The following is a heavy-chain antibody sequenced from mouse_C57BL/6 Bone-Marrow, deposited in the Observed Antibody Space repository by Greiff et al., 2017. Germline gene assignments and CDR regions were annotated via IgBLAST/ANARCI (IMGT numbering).Heavy chain of an antibody. V-gene: IGHV1-55*01. CDR1: GYTFTSYW. CDR2: IYPGSGST. CDR3: ARKPPRYYGSGYWYFDV. D-gene: IGHD1-1*01. Sequence: QVQLQQPGAELVKPGASVKMSCKASGYTFTSYWITWVKQRPGQGLEWIGDIYPGSGSTNYNEKFKSKATLTVDTSSSTAYMQLSSLTSEDSAVFSWARKPPRYYGSGYWYFDVWGTGTTVTVSS. J-gene: IGHJ1*03.